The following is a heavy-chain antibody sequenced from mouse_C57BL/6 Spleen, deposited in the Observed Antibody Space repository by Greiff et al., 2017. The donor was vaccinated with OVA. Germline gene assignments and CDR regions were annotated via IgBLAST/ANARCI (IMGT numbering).Heavy chain of an antibody. CDR1: GYTFTSYW. J-gene: IGHJ4*01. V-gene: IGHV1-69*01. Sequence: QVQLQQPGAELVMPGASVKLSCKASGYTFTSYWMHWVKQRPGQGLEWIGELDPSDSYTNYNQKFKGKSTLTVDKSSSTAYMQLSSLTSEDSAVYYCARTGSSYNYAMDYGGQGTSVTVSS. CDR3: ARTGSSYNYAMDY. D-gene: IGHD1-1*01. CDR2: LDPSDSYT.